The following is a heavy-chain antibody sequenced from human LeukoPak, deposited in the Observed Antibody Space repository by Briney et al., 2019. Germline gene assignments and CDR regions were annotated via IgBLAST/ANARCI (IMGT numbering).Heavy chain of an antibody. J-gene: IGHJ6*04. CDR1: GFNFSNYA. Sequence: PGGTLRLSCAASGFNFSNYAMTWVRQAPGKGLEWVSSISSSSSYIYYADSVKGRFTISRDNAKNSLYLQMNSLRAEDTAVYYCAELGITMIGGVWGKGTTVTISS. CDR2: ISSSSSYI. V-gene: IGHV3-21*01. CDR3: AELGITMIGGV. D-gene: IGHD3-10*02.